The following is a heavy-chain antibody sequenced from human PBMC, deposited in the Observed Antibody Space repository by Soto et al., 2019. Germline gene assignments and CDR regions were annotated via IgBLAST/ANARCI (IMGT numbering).Heavy chain of an antibody. CDR2: INHSGST. J-gene: IGHJ4*02. V-gene: IGHV4-34*01. CDR1: GGSFSGYY. D-gene: IGHD6-13*01. CDR3: ARVSRYSSSWYSRPLDY. Sequence: SETLSLTCAVYGGSFSGYYWSWIRQPPGKGLEWIGEINHSGSTNYNPSLKSRVTISVDTSKNQFSLKLSSVTAADTAVYYCARVSRYSSSWYSRPLDYWGQGTLVTVSS.